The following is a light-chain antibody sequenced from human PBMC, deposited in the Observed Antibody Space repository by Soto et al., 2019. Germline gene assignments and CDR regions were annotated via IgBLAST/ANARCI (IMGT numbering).Light chain of an antibody. CDR2: EVS. CDR3: KSRTSTTPDV. CDR1: SSDVGGYNY. J-gene: IGLJ1*01. Sequence: QSALTQPASVSGSPGQSITISCTGSSSDVGGYNYVSWYQQHPGKAPKLIIYEVSNRPSGVSNRFSGSKSGDTASLTILGLQAEDEADYYCKSRTSTTPDVFGTGTKVTVL. V-gene: IGLV2-14*01.